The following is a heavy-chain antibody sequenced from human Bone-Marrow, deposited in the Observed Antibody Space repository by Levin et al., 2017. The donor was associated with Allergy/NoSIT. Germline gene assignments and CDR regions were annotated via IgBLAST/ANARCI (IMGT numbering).Heavy chain of an antibody. CDR3: ARVRGDTSSFYYYYYMDV. CDR2: SFYSGST. J-gene: IGHJ6*03. V-gene: IGHV4-31*03. D-gene: IGHD2-2*01. Sequence: PSETLSLTCSVSGGSISSDDYYWSWIRQLPGKGLEWIAFSFYSGSTYHNPSLKSRVTMSVDTSKNQFSLELSSVTAADTAVYYCARVRGDTSSFYYYYYMDVWGKGTTVTVSS. CDR1: GGSISSDDYY.